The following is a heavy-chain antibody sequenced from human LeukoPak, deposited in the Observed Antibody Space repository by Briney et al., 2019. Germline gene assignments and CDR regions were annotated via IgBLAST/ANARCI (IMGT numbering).Heavy chain of an antibody. CDR3: TRDRSRAEDD. Sequence: GGSLRLSCAASGFTFSGHWMSWVRQAPGKGLEWVANINQGGSDKYYADSVKGRFTISRDNANNLLYLQMNSLRGEDAAVYYCTRDRSRAEDDWGQGTLVTVSS. J-gene: IGHJ4*02. V-gene: IGHV3-7*01. D-gene: IGHD1-14*01. CDR1: GFTFSGHW. CDR2: INQGGSDK.